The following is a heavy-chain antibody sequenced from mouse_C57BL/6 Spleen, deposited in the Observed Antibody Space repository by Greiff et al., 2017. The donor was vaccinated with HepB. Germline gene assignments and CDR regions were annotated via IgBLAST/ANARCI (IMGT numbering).Heavy chain of an antibody. CDR1: GFTFSDFY. J-gene: IGHJ4*01. CDR2: SRNKANDYTT. V-gene: IGHV7-1*01. CDR3: ARDATGYAMDY. Sequence: EVKLMESGGGLVQSGRSLRLSCATSGFTFSDFYMEWVRQAPGKGLEWIAASRNKANDYTTEYSASVKGRFIVSRDTSQSILYLQMNALRAEDTAIYFCARDATGYAMDYWGQGTSVTVSS.